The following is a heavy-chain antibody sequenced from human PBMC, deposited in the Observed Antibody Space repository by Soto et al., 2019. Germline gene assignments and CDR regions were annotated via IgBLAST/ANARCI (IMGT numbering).Heavy chain of an antibody. CDR3: ARLYCSSTSCYSRYYYGMDV. V-gene: IGHV4-34*01. Sequence: PSETLSHTCAVYGGSFSGYYWSWIRQPPGKGLEWIGEINHSGSTNYNPSLKSRVTISVDTSKNQFSLKLSSVTAADTAVYYCARLYCSSTSCYSRYYYGMDVWGQGTTVTVSS. D-gene: IGHD2-2*01. CDR2: INHSGST. CDR1: GGSFSGYY. J-gene: IGHJ6*02.